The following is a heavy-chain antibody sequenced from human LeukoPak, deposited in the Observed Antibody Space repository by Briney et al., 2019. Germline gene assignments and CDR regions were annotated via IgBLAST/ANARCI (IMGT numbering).Heavy chain of an antibody. CDR2: ISYDGSNK. J-gene: IGHJ4*02. Sequence: GRSLRLSCAASGFTFSSYAMHWVRQAPGKGLEWVAVISYDGSNKYYADSVKGRFTISRDNSKNTLYLQMNSLRAEDTAVYYCARDRRDYDFWSGSIDYWGQGTLVTVSS. CDR3: ARDRRDYDFWSGSIDY. V-gene: IGHV3-30-3*01. D-gene: IGHD3-3*01. CDR1: GFTFSSYA.